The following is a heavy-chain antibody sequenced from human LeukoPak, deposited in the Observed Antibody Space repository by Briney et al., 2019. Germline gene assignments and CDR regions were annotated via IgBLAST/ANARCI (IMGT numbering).Heavy chain of an antibody. CDR1: GFTFSSNW. J-gene: IGHJ4*02. V-gene: IGHV3-7*02. D-gene: IGHD5-18*01. Sequence: GGSLRLSCAASGFTFSSNWMSWVRQAPGKGLEWVACIKQDGSEKYYVDSVKGRFTISRDNAKNSLYLQMNSLRAEDTAVYYCAGLDTTMVSGHWGQGTLVTVSS. CDR3: AGLDTTMVSGH. CDR2: IKQDGSEK.